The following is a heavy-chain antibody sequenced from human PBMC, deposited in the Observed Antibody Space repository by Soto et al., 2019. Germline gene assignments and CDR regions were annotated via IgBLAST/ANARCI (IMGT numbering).Heavy chain of an antibody. CDR2: ISGSGGST. J-gene: IGHJ4*02. V-gene: IGHV3-23*01. CDR3: AKEFRVVAVARGLFRY. Sequence: EVQLLESGGGLVQPGGSLRLSCAASGFTFSSYAMSWVRQAPGKGLEWVSAISGSGGSTYYADSVKGRFTISRDNSKNSLYLQMNSLRAEDTAVYYCAKEFRVVAVARGLFRYWGQGTLVTVSS. CDR1: GFTFSSYA. D-gene: IGHD6-19*01.